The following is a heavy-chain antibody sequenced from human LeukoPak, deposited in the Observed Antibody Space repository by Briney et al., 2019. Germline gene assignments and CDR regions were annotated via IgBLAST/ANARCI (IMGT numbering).Heavy chain of an antibody. J-gene: IGHJ4*02. D-gene: IGHD3-16*02. CDR3: ATPSYRY. V-gene: IGHV1-69-2*01. CDR2: VDPEDGET. Sequence: ASVKVSCKVSGYTFTDYYMHWGQQTLGKGLEWMGLVDPEDGETIYAEKFQGRVTITADTSTDTAYMELGSLRSEDTAVYYCATPSYRYWGQGTLVTVSS. CDR1: GYTFTDYY.